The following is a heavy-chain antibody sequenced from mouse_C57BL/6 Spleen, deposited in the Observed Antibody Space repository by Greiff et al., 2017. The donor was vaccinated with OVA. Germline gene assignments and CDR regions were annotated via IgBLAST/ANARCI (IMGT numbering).Heavy chain of an antibody. J-gene: IGHJ1*03. CDR1: GYTFTSYN. D-gene: IGHD1-1*01. V-gene: IGHV1-12*01. CDR2: IYPGNGDT. Sequence: QVQLKESGAELVRPGASVKMSCKASGYTFTSYNMHWVKQTPRQGLEWIGAIYPGNGDTSSNQKFKGKATLTVNKSSSTAYMQLSSLTSEDSEVYFCARCYYYGSSYFDVWGTGTTVTVSS. CDR3: ARCYYYGSSYFDV.